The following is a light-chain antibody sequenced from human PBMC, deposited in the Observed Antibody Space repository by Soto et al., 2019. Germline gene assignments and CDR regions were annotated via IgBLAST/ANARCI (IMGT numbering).Light chain of an antibody. J-gene: IGKJ1*01. V-gene: IGKV3-20*01. CDR1: QSVSSSY. CDR2: GAS. CDR3: QHFGGPPRT. Sequence: EIALTQSPGTLSLSPGERATLSCRASQSVSSSYLAWYQQKPGQAPRLLIYGASTRATGIPDRFSGRGSGTDFTLHISRLDPEDAAVCDSQHFGGPPRTFGEGTRVAIE.